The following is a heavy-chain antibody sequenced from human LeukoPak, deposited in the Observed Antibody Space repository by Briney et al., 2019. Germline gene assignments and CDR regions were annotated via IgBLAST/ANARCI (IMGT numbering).Heavy chain of an antibody. D-gene: IGHD3-3*01. CDR1: GYSFTSYW. CDR2: IYPGDSDT. V-gene: IGHV5-51*01. CDR3: TRRLTTYYYMDV. Sequence: GESLKISCKGSGYSFTSYWIGWVRQLPGKGLEWMGIIYPGDSDTRDSPSFQGQVTISADKSISTAYLQWSSLKASDTALYYCTRRLTTYYYMDVWGKGTTVTVSS. J-gene: IGHJ6*03.